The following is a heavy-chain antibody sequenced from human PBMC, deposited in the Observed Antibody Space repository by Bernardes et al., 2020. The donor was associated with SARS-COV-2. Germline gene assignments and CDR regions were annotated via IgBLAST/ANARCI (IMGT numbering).Heavy chain of an antibody. CDR3: ARDVGGTDWRFGFDV. Sequence: SLRLSCAASGFTFDDFAMHWVRQAPGKGLEWVSGISWNSGSIGYAASVRGRFTTSRDNTRTSVFLQMESLRAEDTAVYYCARDVGGTDWRFGFDVWGPGTMVHVSS. CDR1: GFTFDDFA. J-gene: IGHJ3*01. V-gene: IGHV3-9*01. D-gene: IGHD3-9*01. CDR2: ISWNSGSI.